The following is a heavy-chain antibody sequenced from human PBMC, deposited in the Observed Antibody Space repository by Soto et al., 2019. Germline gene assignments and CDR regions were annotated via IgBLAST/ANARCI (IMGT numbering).Heavy chain of an antibody. CDR1: GFTFGDYA. CDR3: TRDLESYDFWSGSQLAGTPSDY. V-gene: IGHV3-49*03. J-gene: IGHJ4*02. Sequence: GGSLRLSCTASGFTFGDYAMSWFRQAPGEGLEWVGFIRSKAYGGTTEYAASVKGRFTISRDDSKSIAYLQMNSLKTEDTAVYYCTRDLESYDFWSGSQLAGTPSDYWGQGTLVTVSS. D-gene: IGHD3-3*01. CDR2: IRSKAYGGTT.